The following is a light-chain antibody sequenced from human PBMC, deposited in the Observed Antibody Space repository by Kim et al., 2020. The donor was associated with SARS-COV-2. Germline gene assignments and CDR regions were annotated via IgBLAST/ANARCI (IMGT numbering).Light chain of an antibody. V-gene: IGKV3-20*01. CDR3: HQYGSSPLT. CDR2: GAS. J-gene: IGKJ4*01. CDR1: QSISSSY. Sequence: EIVLTQSPGTLSLSPGERATLSCRASQSISSSYLAWYQQKPGQAPRLLIYGASSRATGIPDRFSGSGPGTDFTLTISRLEPEDFAVYYCHQYGSSPLTFGGGTKVDIK.